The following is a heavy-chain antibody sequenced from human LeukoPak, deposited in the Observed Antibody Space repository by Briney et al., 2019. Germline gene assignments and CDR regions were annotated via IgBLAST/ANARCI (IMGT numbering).Heavy chain of an antibody. J-gene: IGHJ4*02. CDR3: AKYGVLVVPAIAYFDY. D-gene: IGHD2-2*01. CDR1: GFTFNNYA. Sequence: GGSLRLSCAASGFTFNNYAMSWVRQAPGKGLEWVSAISGSGGSTYYADSVKGRFTISRDNSKNTLYLQMNSLRAEDTAVYYCAKYGVLVVPAIAYFDYWGQGTLVTVSS. V-gene: IGHV3-23*01. CDR2: ISGSGGST.